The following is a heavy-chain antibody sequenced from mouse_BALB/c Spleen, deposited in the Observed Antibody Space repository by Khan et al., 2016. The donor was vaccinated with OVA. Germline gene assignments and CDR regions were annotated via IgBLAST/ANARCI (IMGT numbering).Heavy chain of an antibody. V-gene: IGHV9-3-1*01. J-gene: IGHJ4*01. CDR3: ARPPYFSDVMVY. Sequence: LVESGPELKKPGETVKISCKASGYTFTNYGLNWVKQAPGKGLQWMGWINTNTGEPTYAVDFKGRFAFSLETSASTAYLQINNLKNEDTATYFCARPPYFSDVMVYWGQGTSVTGSS. D-gene: IGHD2-10*01. CDR2: INTNTGEP. CDR1: GYTFTNYG.